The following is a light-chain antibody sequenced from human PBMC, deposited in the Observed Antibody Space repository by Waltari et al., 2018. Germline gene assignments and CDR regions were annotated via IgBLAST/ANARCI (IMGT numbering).Light chain of an antibody. CDR1: QSISTS. Sequence: IQMTQSPSSLSASVGDRVTITCRASQSISTSLNWYQQIPGKAPKLLIYVASTLQSGVPSRFSGSGSGTDYTLTISSLQPEDFATYYCQQSHSSPLTFGGGTKVEIK. CDR3: QQSHSSPLT. J-gene: IGKJ4*01. V-gene: IGKV1-39*01. CDR2: VAS.